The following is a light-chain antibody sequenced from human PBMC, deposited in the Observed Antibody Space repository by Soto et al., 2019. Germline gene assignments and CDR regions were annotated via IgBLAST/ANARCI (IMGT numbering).Light chain of an antibody. J-gene: IGKJ3*01. Sequence: DIQMTQSPSSLSASVEDRVTITCRASQSISSYLNWYQQKPGKAPKLLIYAASSLQSGVPSRFSGSGSGTDFTLNISSLQPEDFATYYCQQSYSTPLTFGPGTKVDIK. V-gene: IGKV1-39*01. CDR3: QQSYSTPLT. CDR2: AAS. CDR1: QSISSY.